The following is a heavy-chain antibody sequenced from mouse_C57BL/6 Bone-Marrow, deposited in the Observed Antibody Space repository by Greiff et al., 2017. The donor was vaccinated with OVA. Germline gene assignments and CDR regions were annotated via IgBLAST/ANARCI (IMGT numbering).Heavy chain of an antibody. CDR1: GYSFTSYY. CDR2: IYPGSGNT. CDR3: ARIDYFDY. J-gene: IGHJ2*01. V-gene: IGHV1-66*01. Sequence: VQLVESGPELVKPGASVKISCKASGYSFTSYYIHWVKQRPGQGLEWIGWIYPGSGNTKYNEKFKGKATLTADTSSSTAYMQLSSLTSEDSAVYYCARIDYFDYWGQGTTLTVSS.